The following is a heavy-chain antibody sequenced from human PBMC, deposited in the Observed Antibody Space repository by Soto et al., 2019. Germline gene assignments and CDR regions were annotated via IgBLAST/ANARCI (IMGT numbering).Heavy chain of an antibody. CDR3: AKEDDTWHTAMVTLGY. CDR2: ISYDGSNK. J-gene: IGHJ4*02. CDR1: GFTFSSYG. Sequence: GGSLRLSCAASGFTFSSYGMHWVRQAPGKGLEWVAVISYDGSNKYYADSVKGRFTISRDNSKNTLYLQMNSLRAEDTAVYYCAKEDDTWHTAMVTLGYWGQGTLVTVSS. V-gene: IGHV3-30*18. D-gene: IGHD5-18*01.